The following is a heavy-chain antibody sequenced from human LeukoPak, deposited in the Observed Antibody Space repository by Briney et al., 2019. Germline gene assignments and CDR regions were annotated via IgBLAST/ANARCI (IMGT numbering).Heavy chain of an antibody. CDR3: AGGIRFLEWLFPDYYYYMDV. J-gene: IGHJ6*03. V-gene: IGHV3-30-3*01. CDR2: ISYDGSNK. D-gene: IGHD3-3*01. CDR1: GFTFSSYA. Sequence: PGGSLRLSCAASGFTFSSYAMHWVRQAPGKGLEWVPVISYDGSNKYYADSVKGRFTISRDNSKNTLYLQMNSLRAEDTAVYYCAGGIRFLEWLFPDYYYYMDVWGKGTTVTVSS.